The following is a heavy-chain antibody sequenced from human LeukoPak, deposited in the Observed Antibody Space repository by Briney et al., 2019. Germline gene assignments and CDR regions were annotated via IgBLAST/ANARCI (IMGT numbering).Heavy chain of an antibody. CDR3: ARDQYCSSTSCCYYYMDV. CDR1: GGSISSYY. J-gene: IGHJ6*03. D-gene: IGHD2-2*01. Sequence: SETLSLTCTVSGGSISSYYWSWIRQPPGKGLEWIGYIYYSGSTNYNPSLKSRVTISVDTSKNQFSLKLSSVTAADTAVYYCARDQYCSSTSCCYYYMDVWGKGTTVTVSS. CDR2: IYYSGST. V-gene: IGHV4-59*01.